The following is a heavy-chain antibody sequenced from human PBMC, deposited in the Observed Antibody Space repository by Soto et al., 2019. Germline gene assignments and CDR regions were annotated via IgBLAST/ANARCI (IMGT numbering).Heavy chain of an antibody. CDR2: INPADSDT. D-gene: IGHD3-22*01. V-gene: IGHV5-51*01. J-gene: IGHJ4*02. Sequence: PGESLKLSCKGSGYSFTNYWIVWVRQMPGKCLEWMGLINPADSDTRYSPSFQGQVTVSADKSISTAYLQRGSLKASDTAMYYCVRPDSTGYYSHWGQGTPVTVSS. CDR3: VRPDSTGYYSH. CDR1: GYSFTNYW.